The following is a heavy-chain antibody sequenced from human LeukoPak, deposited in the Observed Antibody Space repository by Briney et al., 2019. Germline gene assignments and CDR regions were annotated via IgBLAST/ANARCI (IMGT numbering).Heavy chain of an antibody. J-gene: IGHJ5*02. CDR2: IYYSGST. D-gene: IGHD1-26*01. CDR3: ARQRYTGNYRWFDP. V-gene: IGHV4-39*07. Sequence: KPSETLSLTCTVSGGSISSSSYYWGWIRQPPGKGLEWIGSIYYSGSTYYNPSLKSRVTISVDTSKNQFSLKLSSVTAADTAVYYCARQRYTGNYRWFDPWGQGTLVTVSS. CDR1: GGSISSSSYY.